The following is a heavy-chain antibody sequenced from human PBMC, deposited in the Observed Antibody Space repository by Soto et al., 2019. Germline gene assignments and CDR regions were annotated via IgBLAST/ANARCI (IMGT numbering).Heavy chain of an antibody. CDR1: GDSVSSNSAA. CDR3: AGTTSHQWYYMDV. J-gene: IGHJ6*03. Sequence: TCAISGDSVSSNSAAWNWIRLSPSRGLEWLARTYYRSRWYNDYAVSVRSRITVNPDTSKNQFSLQLTSVTPEDTAVYYCAGTTSHQWYYMDVWAKGTTVTVSS. V-gene: IGHV6-1*01. D-gene: IGHD1-7*01. CDR2: TYYRSRWYN.